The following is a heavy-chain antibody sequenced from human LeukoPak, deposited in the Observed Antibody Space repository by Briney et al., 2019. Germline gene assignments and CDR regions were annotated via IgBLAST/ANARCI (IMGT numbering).Heavy chain of an antibody. V-gene: IGHV3-11*01. D-gene: IGHD1-26*01. CDR2: ISSSGSTI. Sequence: AGGSLRLSCAASGFTFSDYYMSWIRQAPGKGLEWVSYISSSGSTIYYADSVKGRFTISRDNAKKSLFLQMNSLRAEDTAVYYCARAMREHFDYWGQGTLVTVSS. CDR1: GFTFSDYY. J-gene: IGHJ4*02. CDR3: ARAMREHFDY.